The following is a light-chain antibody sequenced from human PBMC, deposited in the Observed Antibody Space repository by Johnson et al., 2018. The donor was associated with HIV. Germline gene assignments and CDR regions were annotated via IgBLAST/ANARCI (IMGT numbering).Light chain of an antibody. J-gene: IGLJ1*01. CDR1: YSNIGNNY. V-gene: IGLV1-51*01. CDR2: DND. Sequence: QSVLTQPPSVSAAPGQKVTISCSGSYSNIGNNYVSWYQQVPGTAPKLLIYDNDKRPSGIPDRFSASKSGTSATLGITGLQTGDEADYYCGTWDSSLSAGVFGAGTNVTVL. CDR3: GTWDSSLSAGV.